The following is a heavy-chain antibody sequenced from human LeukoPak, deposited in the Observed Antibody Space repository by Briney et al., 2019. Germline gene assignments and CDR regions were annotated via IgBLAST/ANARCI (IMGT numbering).Heavy chain of an antibody. Sequence: GGPLRLSCAASGFTFSSYSMNWVRQAPGKGLEWVSSISSSSSYIYYADSVKGRFTISRDNAKNSLYLQMNSLRAEDTAVYYCARVFPRDGRAAAGTDYWGQGTLVTVSS. CDR3: ARVFPRDGRAAAGTDY. J-gene: IGHJ4*02. V-gene: IGHV3-21*01. CDR2: ISSSSSYI. CDR1: GFTFSSYS. D-gene: IGHD6-13*01.